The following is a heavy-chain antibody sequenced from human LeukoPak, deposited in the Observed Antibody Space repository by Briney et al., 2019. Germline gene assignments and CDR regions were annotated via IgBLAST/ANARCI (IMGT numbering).Heavy chain of an antibody. CDR3: AKGTRTLRGYSYGPIIGAFDI. CDR2: ISGSGGST. CDR1: GFTFSSYA. D-gene: IGHD5-18*01. Sequence: PGGSLRLSCAASGFTFSSYAMSWVRQAPGKGLEWVSAISGSGGSTYYADSVKGRFTISRDNSKNTLYLQMNSLRAEDTAVYYCAKGTRTLRGYSYGPIIGAFDIWGQGTMVTVSS. J-gene: IGHJ3*02. V-gene: IGHV3-23*01.